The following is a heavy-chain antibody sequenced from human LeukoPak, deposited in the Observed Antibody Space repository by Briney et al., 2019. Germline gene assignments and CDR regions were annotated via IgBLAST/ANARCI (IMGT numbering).Heavy chain of an antibody. Sequence: TSETLSLTCTVSGGSISSYYWSWIRQPPGKGLEWIGYIYYSGSTNYNPSLKSRVTITVDTSKNQFSLKLSSVTAADTAVYYCARRPPLMTNDAFDIWGQGTMVTVSS. V-gene: IGHV4-59*08. CDR3: ARRPPLMTNDAFDI. CDR1: GGSISSYY. D-gene: IGHD3-16*01. CDR2: IYYSGST. J-gene: IGHJ3*02.